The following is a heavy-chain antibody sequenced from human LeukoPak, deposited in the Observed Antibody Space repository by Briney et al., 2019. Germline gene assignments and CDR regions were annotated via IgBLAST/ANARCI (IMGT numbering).Heavy chain of an antibody. J-gene: IGHJ4*02. Sequence: SETLSLTCTVSGGSISSYYWSWIRQPPGKGLEWIGYIYYSGSTNYNPSLKSRVTISVDTSKNQFSLKLSSVTAADTAVYYCASLNYDFWSGYSYYFDCWGQGTLVTVSS. V-gene: IGHV4-59*08. CDR1: GGSISSYY. D-gene: IGHD3-3*01. CDR3: ASLNYDFWSGYSYYFDC. CDR2: IYYSGST.